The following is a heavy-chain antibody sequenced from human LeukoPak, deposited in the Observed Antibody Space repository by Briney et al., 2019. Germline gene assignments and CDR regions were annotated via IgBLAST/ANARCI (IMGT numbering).Heavy chain of an antibody. V-gene: IGHV1-46*01. Sequence: ASVKVSCKASGYTFTSYYMHWVRQAPGQGLEWMGIINPSGGSTSYAQKFQGRVTMTRDTSTSTVYMELSSLRSEDTAVYYRARDRSLSRDGYNYAPHGAFDIWGQGTMVTVSS. D-gene: IGHD5-24*01. CDR1: GYTFTSYY. CDR2: INPSGGST. J-gene: IGHJ3*02. CDR3: ARDRSLSRDGYNYAPHGAFDI.